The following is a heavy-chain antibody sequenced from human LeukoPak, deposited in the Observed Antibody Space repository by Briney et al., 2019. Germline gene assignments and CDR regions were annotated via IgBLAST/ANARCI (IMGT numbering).Heavy chain of an antibody. D-gene: IGHD2-2*01. V-gene: IGHV4-30-4*08. CDR2: IYYSGST. CDR3: ARAIHCSSTSCYGVWYFDL. Sequence: SETLSLTCTVSGCSISSGDYYWSWIRQPPGKGLEWIGYIYYSGSTYYNPSLKSRVTISVDTSKNQFSLKLSSVTAADTAVYYCARAIHCSSTSCYGVWYFDLWGRGTLVTVSS. J-gene: IGHJ2*01. CDR1: GCSISSGDYY.